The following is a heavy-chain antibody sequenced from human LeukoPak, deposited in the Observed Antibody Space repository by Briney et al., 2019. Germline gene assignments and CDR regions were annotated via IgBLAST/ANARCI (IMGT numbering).Heavy chain of an antibody. J-gene: IGHJ3*02. CDR1: GFTFSSYS. V-gene: IGHV3-48*01. Sequence: GGSLRLSCAASGFTFSSYSMNWVRQAPGKGLEWVSYISSSSSTIYYADSVKGRFTISRDNAKNSLYLQMNSLRAEDTAVYYCAREFMDYCSSTSCYLAFDIWGQGTMVTVSS. CDR3: AREFMDYCSSTSCYLAFDI. CDR2: ISSSSSTI. D-gene: IGHD2-2*01.